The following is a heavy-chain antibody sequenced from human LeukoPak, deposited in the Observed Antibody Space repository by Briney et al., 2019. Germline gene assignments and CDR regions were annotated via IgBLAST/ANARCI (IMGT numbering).Heavy chain of an antibody. D-gene: IGHD4-17*01. Sequence: GRSLRLSCAASGFTFSSYGMHWVRQAPGKWLEWVAVISYDGSNKYYADSVKGRFTISRDNSKNTLYLQMNSLRAEDTAVYYCAKGDDYGDYRFDYWGQGTLVTVSS. CDR2: ISYDGSNK. CDR3: AKGDDYGDYRFDY. V-gene: IGHV3-30*18. J-gene: IGHJ4*02. CDR1: GFTFSSYG.